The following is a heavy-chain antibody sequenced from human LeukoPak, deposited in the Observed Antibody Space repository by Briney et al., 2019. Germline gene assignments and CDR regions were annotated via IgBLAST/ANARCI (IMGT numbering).Heavy chain of an antibody. Sequence: SETLSLTCTVSGGSISSSSYYWGWIRQPPGKGLEWIGSIYYSGSTNYNPSLKSRVTISVDTSKNQFSLKLSSVTAADTAVYYCARVYSSTSHDDNWFDPWGQGTLVTVSS. CDR2: IYYSGST. CDR3: ARVYSSTSHDDNWFDP. J-gene: IGHJ5*02. CDR1: GGSISSSSYY. V-gene: IGHV4-39*07. D-gene: IGHD6-13*01.